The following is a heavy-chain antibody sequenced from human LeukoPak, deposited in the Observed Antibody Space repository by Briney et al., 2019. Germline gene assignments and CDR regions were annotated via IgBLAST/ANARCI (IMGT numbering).Heavy chain of an antibody. D-gene: IGHD4-17*01. J-gene: IGHJ4*02. V-gene: IGHV3-33*01. CDR3: ARAVSDYGDYYFDY. CDR1: GFTFSSYG. CDR2: IWYDGSNK. Sequence: PGGSLRLSCAASGFTFSSYGMHWVRQAPGKGLEWVAVIWYDGSNKYYADSVKGRFTISRDNSKNTLYLQMNSLRAEDTAVYYCARAVSDYGDYYFDYWGQGTLSPSPQ.